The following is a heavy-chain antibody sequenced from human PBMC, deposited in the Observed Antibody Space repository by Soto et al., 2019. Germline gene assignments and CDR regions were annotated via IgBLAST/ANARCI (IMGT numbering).Heavy chain of an antibody. CDR3: ARSEATALDY. CDR1: GDSMTSSNW. J-gene: IGHJ4*02. V-gene: IGHV4-4*02. Sequence: QVQLLESGPGLLKPSGTLSLTCTVSGDSMTSSNWWHWVRQPPGKGLEWIGEAHHSGRTHYNPSLRSRVTISVDKSQNHFSLQLTSVTAADTAVYYCARSEATALDYWGQGTLVTVSS. CDR2: AHHSGRT.